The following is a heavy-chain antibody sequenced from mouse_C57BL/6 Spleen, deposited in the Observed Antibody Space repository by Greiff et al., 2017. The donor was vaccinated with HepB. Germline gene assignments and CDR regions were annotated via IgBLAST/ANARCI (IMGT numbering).Heavy chain of an antibody. CDR2: IDPSDSYT. CDR3: ARDTTVVAPMDY. Sequence: QSCKASGYTFTSYWMQWVKQRPGQDLEWIGEIDPSDSYTNYNQKFKGKATLTVDTSSSTAYMQLSSLTSEDSAVYYCARDTTVVAPMDYWGQGTSVTVSS. J-gene: IGHJ4*01. CDR1: GYTFTSYW. D-gene: IGHD1-1*01. V-gene: IGHV1-50*01.